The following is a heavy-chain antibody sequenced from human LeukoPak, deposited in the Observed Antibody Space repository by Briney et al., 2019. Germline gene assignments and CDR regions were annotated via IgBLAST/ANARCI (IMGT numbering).Heavy chain of an antibody. V-gene: IGHV4-4*02. J-gene: IGHJ4*02. CDR3: ARGGVWLPAV. D-gene: IGHD3-9*01. CDR2: TNHSGSA. CDR1: GGSLSNDQW. Sequence: SGTLSLTCAVSGGSLSNDQWWSWVRQAPGKGLEWIGETNHSGSANYNPSLGSRVAMSIEKSKDQFSLNLSSVTAADTAIYYCARGGVWLPAVWGQGALVTVSS.